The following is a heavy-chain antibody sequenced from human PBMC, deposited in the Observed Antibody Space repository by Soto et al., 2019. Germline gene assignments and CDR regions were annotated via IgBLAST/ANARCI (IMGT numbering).Heavy chain of an antibody. CDR2: INHSGST. J-gene: IGHJ5*02. V-gene: IGHV4-34*01. CDR3: ARVSGWYANWFDH. Sequence: SETLSLTCAVYGGSFSGYYWSWIRQPPGKGLEWIGEINHSGSTNYNPSLKSRVTISVDTSKNQFSLKLSSVTAADTAVYYCARVSGWYANWFDHWGQGTLVTVSS. CDR1: GGSFSGYY. D-gene: IGHD6-19*01.